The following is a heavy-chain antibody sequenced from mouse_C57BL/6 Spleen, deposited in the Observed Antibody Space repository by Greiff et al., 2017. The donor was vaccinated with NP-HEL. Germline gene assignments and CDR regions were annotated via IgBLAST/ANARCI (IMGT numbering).Heavy chain of an antibody. CDR2: IHPNSGST. J-gene: IGHJ3*01. Sequence: QVQLQQSGAELVKPGASVKLSCKASGYTFTSYWMHWVKQRPGQGLEWIGMIHPNSGSTNYNEKFKSKATLTVDKSSSTAYMQLSSLTSEDSAVYYCAREGDGYSPAYWGQGTLVTVSA. CDR1: GYTFTSYW. V-gene: IGHV1-64*01. D-gene: IGHD2-3*01. CDR3: AREGDGYSPAY.